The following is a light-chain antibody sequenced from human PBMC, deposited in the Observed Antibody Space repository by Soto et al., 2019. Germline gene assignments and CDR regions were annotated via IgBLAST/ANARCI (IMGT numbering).Light chain of an antibody. J-gene: IGLJ1*01. V-gene: IGLV2-14*01. Sequence: QSALTQPASVSGSPGQSITISCTGTSSDVGGYNYVSWYQQHPVKAPKLMIYEVSNRPSGVSNHFSGSKSGNTASLTISGLQAEDEADYYCSSYTSSSTYVFGTGTKVTVL. CDR1: SSDVGGYNY. CDR2: EVS. CDR3: SSYTSSSTYV.